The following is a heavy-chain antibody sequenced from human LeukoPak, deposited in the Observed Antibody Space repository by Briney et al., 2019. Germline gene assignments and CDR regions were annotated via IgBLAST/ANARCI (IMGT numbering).Heavy chain of an antibody. D-gene: IGHD3-22*01. CDR2: ISAYNGNT. CDR1: GYTFTSYG. V-gene: IGHV1-18*01. J-gene: IGHJ4*02. Sequence: ASVRVSCKASGYTFTSYGISWVRQAPGQGLEWMGWISAYNGNTNYAQKLQGRVTMTTDTSTSTAYMELRSLRSDDTAVYYCARGADYYDSSGYFDYWGQGTLVTVSS. CDR3: ARGADYYDSSGYFDY.